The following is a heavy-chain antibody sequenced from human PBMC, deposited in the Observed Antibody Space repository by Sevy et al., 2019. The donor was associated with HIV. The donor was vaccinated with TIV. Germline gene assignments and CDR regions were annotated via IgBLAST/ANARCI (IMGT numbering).Heavy chain of an antibody. J-gene: IGHJ4*02. CDR3: ANGISARLDY. CDR1: GESISGYY. CDR2: IYYSGIT. Sequence: SETLSLTCTVSGESISGYYWSWIRQPPGKGLEWIGHIYYSGITNYNPSLKSRVTISADTSKNQISLNLSSVTAADTALCYCANGISARLDYWGQGTLVTVSS. D-gene: IGHD6-6*01. V-gene: IGHV4-59*01.